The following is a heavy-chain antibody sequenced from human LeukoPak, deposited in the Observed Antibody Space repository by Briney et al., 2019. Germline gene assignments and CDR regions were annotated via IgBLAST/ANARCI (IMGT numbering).Heavy chain of an antibody. D-gene: IGHD6-13*01. V-gene: IGHV4-59*12. J-gene: IGHJ3*02. Sequence: SETLSLTCTVSGGSISSYYWSWIRQPPGKGLEWIGYIYYSGSTNYNPSLKSRVTISVDTSKNQFSLKLSSVTAADTAVYYCARDQAAGIAAAGTPADAFDIWGQGTMVTVSS. CDR1: GGSISSYY. CDR2: IYYSGST. CDR3: ARDQAAGIAAAGTPADAFDI.